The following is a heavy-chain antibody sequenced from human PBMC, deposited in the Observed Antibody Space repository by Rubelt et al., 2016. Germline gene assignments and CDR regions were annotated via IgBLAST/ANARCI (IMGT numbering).Heavy chain of an antibody. Sequence: KSQRGGLEWVSLISGNGRSTYDADSVKGRFSISRDNSKNTLYLQMNNLRAEDTAVFYCARETSRSTGLELRLFDYWGQGTLVTVSS. CDR2: ISGNGRST. D-gene: IGHD1-7*01. J-gene: IGHJ4*02. CDR3: ARETSRSTGLELRLFDY. V-gene: IGHV3-23*01.